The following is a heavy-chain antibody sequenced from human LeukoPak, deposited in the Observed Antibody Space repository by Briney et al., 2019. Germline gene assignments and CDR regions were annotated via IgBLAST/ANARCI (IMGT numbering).Heavy chain of an antibody. J-gene: IGHJ4*02. Sequence: GGSLRLSCAASGLTFSSYSMNWVRQAPGKGLEWVSYISASSSTIFYADSVKGRFTISRDNAKNSLYLQMNSLRAEDTAVYYCARVTVGATADYLDRWGQGTLVTVSS. D-gene: IGHD1-26*01. CDR3: ARVTVGATADYLDR. CDR1: GLTFSSYS. CDR2: ISASSSTI. V-gene: IGHV3-48*01.